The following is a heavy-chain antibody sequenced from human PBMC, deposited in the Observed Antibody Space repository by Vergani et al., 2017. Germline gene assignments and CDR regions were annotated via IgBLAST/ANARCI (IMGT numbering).Heavy chain of an antibody. J-gene: IGHJ4*02. Sequence: QVQLQESGPGLVKPSQTLSLTCTVSGHSLSSSDHYWSWIRQRSYKGLEWVGHIFRSGTTYYNPSLKSRLIMSVDTSKNQFSLKLTSVTAADTAMYYCARENVVIARIFDFWGQGTLVTVSS. CDR2: IFRSGTT. CDR3: ARENVVIARIFDF. D-gene: IGHD2-21*01. V-gene: IGHV4-31*03. CDR1: GHSLSSSDHY.